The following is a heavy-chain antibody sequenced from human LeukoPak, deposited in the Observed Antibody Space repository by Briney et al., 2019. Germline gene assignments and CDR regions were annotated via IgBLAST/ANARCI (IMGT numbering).Heavy chain of an antibody. CDR1: GYSFTNHD. Sequence: ASVTVSCTASGYSFTNHDISWVRQATGQGLEWMGWMNPNSGNTGYAEKFQGRVTMTRDNSITTAYMELSSLRSEDTAVYYCARNSGLADCWGQGTLVTVSS. D-gene: IGHD5-12*01. V-gene: IGHV1-8*01. J-gene: IGHJ4*02. CDR3: ARNSGLADC. CDR2: MNPNSGNT.